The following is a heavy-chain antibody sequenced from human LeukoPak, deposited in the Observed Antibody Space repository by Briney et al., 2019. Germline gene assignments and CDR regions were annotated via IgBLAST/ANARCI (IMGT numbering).Heavy chain of an antibody. D-gene: IGHD6-19*01. V-gene: IGHV4-34*01. CDR2: INHSGST. CDR3: ARGPNSFSSGWYGGIPFDY. J-gene: IGHJ4*02. Sequence: SETLPLTCAVYGGSFSGYYWSWIRQPPGKGLEWIGEINHSGSTNYNPSLKSRVTISVDTSKNQFSLKLSSVTAADTAVYYCARGPNSFSSGWYGGIPFDYWGQGTLVTVSS. CDR1: GGSFSGYY.